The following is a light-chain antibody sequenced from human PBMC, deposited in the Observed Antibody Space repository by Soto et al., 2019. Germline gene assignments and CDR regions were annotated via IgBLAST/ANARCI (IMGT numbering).Light chain of an antibody. CDR2: SND. J-gene: IGLJ1*01. Sequence: QSVLTQPPSASGTPGQRVTISCSGSSSNIGSHSVNWYQQLPGTAPKLLIYSNDRRPSGVPDRFSGCKSGTSASLAISGLQSEDEADYYCAAWDDSLNGYVFGNGTKLTVL. CDR1: SSNIGSHS. V-gene: IGLV1-44*01. CDR3: AAWDDSLNGYV.